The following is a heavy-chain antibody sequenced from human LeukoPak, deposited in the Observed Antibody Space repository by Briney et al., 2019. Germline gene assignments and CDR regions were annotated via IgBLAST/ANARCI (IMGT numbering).Heavy chain of an antibody. CDR1: GGSISSSSYY. V-gene: IGHV4-39*01. CDR2: IYYSGST. D-gene: IGHD6-19*01. J-gene: IGHJ4*02. Sequence: KPSETLSLTCTVSGGSISSSSYYWGWIRQPPGKGLEWIGSIYYSGSTYYNPSLKSRVTISVDTSKNQFSLKLSSVTAADTAVYYCATPGYSSGWLPFDYWGQGALVTVSS. CDR3: ATPGYSSGWLPFDY.